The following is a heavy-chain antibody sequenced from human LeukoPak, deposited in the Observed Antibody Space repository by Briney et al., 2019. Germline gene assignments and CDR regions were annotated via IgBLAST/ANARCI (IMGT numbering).Heavy chain of an antibody. J-gene: IGHJ4*02. V-gene: IGHV3-23*01. D-gene: IGHD1-26*01. CDR3: AKDTAKWELLRGIDY. CDR2: ISGSGGST. Sequence: PGGSLRLSCAASGFTFSSYAMSWVRQAPGKGLEWVSAISGSGGSTYYADSVKGRFTISRDNSKNTLYLQMNSLRAEDTAVYYCAKDTAKWELLRGIDYWGQGTLVTVSS. CDR1: GFTFSSYA.